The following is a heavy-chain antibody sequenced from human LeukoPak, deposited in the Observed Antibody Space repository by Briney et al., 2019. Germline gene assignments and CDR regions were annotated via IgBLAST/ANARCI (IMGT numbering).Heavy chain of an antibody. CDR2: IKSKTDGGTT. J-gene: IGHJ6*02. CDR1: GFTFSNAW. CDR3: RTRLRIHDFWIIGIYYYYYAMDV. V-gene: IGHV3-15*01. D-gene: IGHD3-3*01. Sequence: PGGSLRLSCAASGFTFSNAWMSWVRQAPGKGLEWVGRIKSKTDGGTTDYAAPVKGRFTISRDDSKNTLSLQMNSLKNEDTAVYESRTRLRIHDFWIIGIYYYYYAMDVWGQGTTVTVSS.